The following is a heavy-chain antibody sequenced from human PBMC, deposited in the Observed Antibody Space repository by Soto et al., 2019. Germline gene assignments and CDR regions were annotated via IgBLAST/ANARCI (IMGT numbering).Heavy chain of an antibody. CDR1: GFTFSSYA. V-gene: IGHV3-23*01. J-gene: IGHJ5*02. CDR2: ISGSGGST. D-gene: IGHD6-13*01. CDR3: AKGDSSSWYRVNWFDP. Sequence: PGGSLRLSCAASGFTFSSYAMSWVRQAPGKGLEWVSAISGSGGSTYYADSVKGRFTISRDNSKNTLYLQMNSLGAEDTAVYYWAKGDSSSWYRVNWFDPWGQGTLVTVSS.